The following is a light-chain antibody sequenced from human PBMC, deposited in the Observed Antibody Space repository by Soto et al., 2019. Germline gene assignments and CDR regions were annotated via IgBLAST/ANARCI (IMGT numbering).Light chain of an antibody. CDR3: QRCDNARRIT. CDR2: AAS. J-gene: IGKJ5*01. CDR1: QGIRNY. Sequence: DIQITQSPSSLSASLGDTVTITCGASQGIRNYLAWYQQKPGKAPKLLIYAASTLQSGVPSRFSGSGSGTDFTLTIRSLQTEDVATYYCQRCDNARRITFGQGTRLEIK. V-gene: IGKV1-27*01.